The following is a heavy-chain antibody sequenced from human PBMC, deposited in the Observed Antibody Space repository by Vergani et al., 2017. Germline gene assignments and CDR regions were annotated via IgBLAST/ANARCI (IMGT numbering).Heavy chain of an antibody. CDR1: GFTFSSYG. CDR2: ISYDGSNK. J-gene: IGHJ4*02. V-gene: IGHV3-30*18. CDR3: AKADGYFDWLHPDY. D-gene: IGHD3-9*01. Sequence: VQLVESGGGVVQPGRSLRLSCAASGFTFSSYGMHWVRQAPGKGLEWVAVISYDGSNKYYADSVKGRFTISRDNSKNTLYLQMNSLRAEDTAVYYCAKADGYFDWLHPDYWGQGTLVTVSS.